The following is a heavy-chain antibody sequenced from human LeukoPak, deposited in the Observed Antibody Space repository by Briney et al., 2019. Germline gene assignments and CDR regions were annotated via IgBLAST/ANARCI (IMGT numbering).Heavy chain of an antibody. CDR2: IKQDGSET. Sequence: GGSLRLSCAASGFTFTRYWMSWVRQAPGRGLEWVANIKQDGSETHYVDSVKGRFTISRDNARNLVYLQMNSLRDDDAAVYYCARDGDYIMPPFDYWGQGILVTVSS. D-gene: IGHD4-17*01. CDR3: ARDGDYIMPPFDY. CDR1: GFTFTRYW. V-gene: IGHV3-7*01. J-gene: IGHJ4*02.